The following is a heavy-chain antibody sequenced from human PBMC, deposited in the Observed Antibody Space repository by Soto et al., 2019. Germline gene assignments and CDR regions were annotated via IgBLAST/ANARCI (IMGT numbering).Heavy chain of an antibody. Sequence: EVQLVESGGALVQPGGSLRLSFAASGFTFSSYWMPWVRQAPGKGLGWVSRINGDGSTTTYADSVKGRFIISRDNAKNMLYLQMNSLTAEDTAVYYCARPRYDGSGTPFDHWGQGTLVTVSS. J-gene: IGHJ4*02. CDR1: GFTFSSYW. D-gene: IGHD3-22*01. V-gene: IGHV3-74*01. CDR3: ARPRYDGSGTPFDH. CDR2: INGDGSTT.